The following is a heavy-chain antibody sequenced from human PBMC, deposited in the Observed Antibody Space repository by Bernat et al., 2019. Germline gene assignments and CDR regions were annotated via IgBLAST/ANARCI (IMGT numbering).Heavy chain of an antibody. J-gene: IGHJ3*02. V-gene: IGHV1-2*04. CDR1: GYTFTGYY. Sequence: QVQLVQSGAEVKKPGASVKVSCKASGYTFTGYYMHWVRQAHGQGLEWMGWINPNSGGTNYAQKFQGWVTMTRDTSISTAYMELSRLRSDDTAVYYCARATTPTYYYDSSGYYPNHDAFDIWGQGTMVTVSS. CDR2: INPNSGGT. CDR3: ARATTPTYYYDSSGYYPNHDAFDI. D-gene: IGHD3-22*01.